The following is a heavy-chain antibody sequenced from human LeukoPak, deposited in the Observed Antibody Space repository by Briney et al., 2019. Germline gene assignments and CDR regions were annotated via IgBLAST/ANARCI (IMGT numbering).Heavy chain of an antibody. D-gene: IGHD3-3*01. CDR2: IYYSGST. Sequence: PSGTLSLTCTVSGGSISSSSYYWGWIRQPPGKGLEWIGSIYYSGSTYYNPSLKSRVTISVDTSKNQFSLKLSSVTAADTAVYYCARHYDFWSGYFDYWGQGTLVTVSS. CDR3: ARHYDFWSGYFDY. V-gene: IGHV4-39*01. CDR1: GGSISSSSYY. J-gene: IGHJ4*02.